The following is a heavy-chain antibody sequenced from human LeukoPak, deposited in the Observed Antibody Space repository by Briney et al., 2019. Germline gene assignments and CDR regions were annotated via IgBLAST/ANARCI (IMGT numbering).Heavy chain of an antibody. CDR1: GFTFSSYW. V-gene: IGHV3-7*01. J-gene: IGHJ4*02. CDR2: INQDGTEK. CDR3: ARDRATSY. D-gene: IGHD1-26*01. Sequence: PGGSLRLSCAASGFTFSSYWMTWVRQAPGKGLEWVANINQDGTEKYYVDSVEGRFTISRDNAKNSLFLQMNSLRAEDTAVYYCARDRATSYWGQGTLVTVSS.